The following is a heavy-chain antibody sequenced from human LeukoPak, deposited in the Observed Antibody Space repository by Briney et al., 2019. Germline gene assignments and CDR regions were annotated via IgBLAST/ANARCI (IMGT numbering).Heavy chain of an antibody. CDR2: ISYDGSNK. D-gene: IGHD3-10*01. CDR3: ARRGSAPDY. V-gene: IGHV3-30*04. J-gene: IGHJ4*02. Sequence: GRSLRLSCAASGFTFSSYAMHWVRQAPGKGLEWVAVISYDGSNKYYADSVKGRFTISRDNSKNTLYLQMNSLRAADTAVYYCARRGSAPDYWGQGTLVTVSS. CDR1: GFTFSSYA.